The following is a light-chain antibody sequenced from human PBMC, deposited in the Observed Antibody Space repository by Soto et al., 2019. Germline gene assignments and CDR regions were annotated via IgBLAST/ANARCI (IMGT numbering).Light chain of an antibody. CDR3: QQYKTYWT. Sequence: EIQMTQSPSSLSPSVGDRXXXXRRASQSISSYLNWYXQTPGXXPXXLIYAASSLQSGVSSRFSGGGSGTDFPLTISSLQPDDSATDDCQQYKTYWTFGPGTKVDI. CDR2: AAS. CDR1: QSISSY. J-gene: IGKJ1*01. V-gene: IGKV1-39*01.